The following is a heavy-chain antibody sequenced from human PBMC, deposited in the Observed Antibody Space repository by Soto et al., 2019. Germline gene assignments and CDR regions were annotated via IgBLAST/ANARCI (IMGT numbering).Heavy chain of an antibody. CDR1: GYIFTNYW. Sequence: PXDSLTISCKGSGYIFTNYWISLVRQMPGKGLEWMGIMYPGDSHTRYSPSFQGQVTMSADRSITTAYLQLSGLKASDTAMYFCARLLYNSGWHHFDYWGQGTLVTVSS. CDR2: MYPGDSHT. D-gene: IGHD6-25*01. CDR3: ARLLYNSGWHHFDY. J-gene: IGHJ4*02. V-gene: IGHV5-51*01.